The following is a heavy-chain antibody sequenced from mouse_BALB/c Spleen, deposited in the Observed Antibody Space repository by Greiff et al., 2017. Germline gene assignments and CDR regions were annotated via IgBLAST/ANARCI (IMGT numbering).Heavy chain of an antibody. CDR1: GYTFTSYW. Sequence: QVQLQQPGAELVKPGASVKLSCKASGYTFTSYWMHWVKQRPGQGLEWIGEIDPSDSYTNYNQKFKGKATLTVDKSSSTAYMQLSSLTSEDSAVYYCASPYGNYVWFAYWGQGTLVTVSA. J-gene: IGHJ3*01. V-gene: IGHV1-69*02. CDR3: ASPYGNYVWFAY. CDR2: IDPSDSYT. D-gene: IGHD2-1*01.